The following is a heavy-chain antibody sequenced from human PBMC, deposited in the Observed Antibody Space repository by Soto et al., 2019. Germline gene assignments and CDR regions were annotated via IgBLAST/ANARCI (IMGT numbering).Heavy chain of an antibody. D-gene: IGHD6-19*01. J-gene: IGHJ4*02. CDR2: IIPILGIA. CDR3: ASSLQYSSGCGY. CDR1: GGTFSSYT. V-gene: IGHV1-69*02. Sequence: QVQLVQSGAEVKKPGSSVKVSCKASGGTFSSYTISWVRQAPGQGLEWMGRIIPILGIANYAQKFQGRVTITADKSTSTAYMELSSLRSEDTAVYYCASSLQYSSGCGYWGQGTLVTVSS.